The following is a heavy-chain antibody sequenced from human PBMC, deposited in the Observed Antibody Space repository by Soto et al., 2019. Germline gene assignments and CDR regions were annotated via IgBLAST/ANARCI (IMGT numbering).Heavy chain of an antibody. Sequence: PSETLSLTCTVSGGSISSSSYYWGWIRQPPGKGLEWIGYIYYSGSTNYNPSLKSRVTISVDTSKNQFSLKLSSVTAADTAVYYCARVGARGGLRLRYFDWLSHFDYWGQGTLVTVSS. J-gene: IGHJ4*02. CDR3: ARVGARGGLRLRYFDWLSHFDY. CDR1: GGSISSSSYY. CDR2: IYYSGST. V-gene: IGHV4-61*05. D-gene: IGHD3-9*01.